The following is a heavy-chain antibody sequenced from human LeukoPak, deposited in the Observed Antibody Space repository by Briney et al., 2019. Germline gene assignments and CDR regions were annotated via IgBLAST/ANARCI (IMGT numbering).Heavy chain of an antibody. CDR3: ARALERWLSYHNWFDP. D-gene: IGHD3/OR15-3a*01. CDR2: ISAYNGNT. CDR1: GYTFTSYG. Sequence: GASVKVSCKAPGYTFTSYGISWVRQAPGQGLEWMGWISAYNGNTNYAQKLQGRVTMTTDTSTSTAYMELRSLRSDDTAVYYCARALERWLSYHNWFDPWGQGTLVTVSS. V-gene: IGHV1-18*01. J-gene: IGHJ5*02.